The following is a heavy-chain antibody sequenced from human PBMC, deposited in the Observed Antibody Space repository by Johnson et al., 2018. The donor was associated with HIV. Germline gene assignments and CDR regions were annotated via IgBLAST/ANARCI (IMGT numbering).Heavy chain of an antibody. V-gene: IGHV3-53*01. CDR1: GFTVSSNY. Sequence: MQLVESGGGLIQPGGSLRLSCAASGFTVSSNYMSWVRQAPGKGLEWVSVIGTAGDTSYPGSVKGRFTISRDNAKNSLYLQMNSLRAEDTALYYCAKGLGWELLTHDAFDIWGQGTMVTVSS. J-gene: IGHJ3*02. D-gene: IGHD1-26*01. CDR3: AKGLGWELLTHDAFDI. CDR2: IGTAGDT.